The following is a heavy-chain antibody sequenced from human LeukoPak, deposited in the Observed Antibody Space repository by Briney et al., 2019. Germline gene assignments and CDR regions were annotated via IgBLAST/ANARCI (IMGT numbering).Heavy chain of an antibody. J-gene: IGHJ4*02. Sequence: SETLSLTCAVYGGSFSGYYWSWIRQPPGKGLEWIGRIYTSGSTNYNPSLKSRVTISVDTSKNQFSLKLSSVTAADTAVYYCARRIAVAGSYYFDYWGQGTLVTVSS. CDR2: IYTSGST. CDR1: GGSFSGYY. D-gene: IGHD6-19*01. V-gene: IGHV4-59*10. CDR3: ARRIAVAGSYYFDY.